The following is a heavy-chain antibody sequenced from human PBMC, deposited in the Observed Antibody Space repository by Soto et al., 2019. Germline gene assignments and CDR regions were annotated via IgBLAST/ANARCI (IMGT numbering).Heavy chain of an antibody. J-gene: IGHJ4*02. Sequence: QVQLVESGGGVVQPGRSLRLSCAASGFTFSSYGMHWVRQAPGKGLEWVAVIWYDGSNKYYADSVKGRFTISRDNSKDTPYLLMISLRAEDTAAYYCAREWSSTSYSSLTICYGDYIDYWGQGTLVTVSS. CDR2: IWYDGSNK. V-gene: IGHV3-33*01. D-gene: IGHD2-2*01. CDR1: GFTFSSYG. CDR3: AREWSSTSYSSLTICYGDYIDY.